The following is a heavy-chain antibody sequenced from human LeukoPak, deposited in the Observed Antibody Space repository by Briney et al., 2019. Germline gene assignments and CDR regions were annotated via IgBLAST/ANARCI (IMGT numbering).Heavy chain of an antibody. CDR3: ARRGSSGWYYFDY. J-gene: IGHJ4*02. CDR1: GGSISSSSYY. Sequence: SETLSLTCTVSGGSISSSSYYWGWIRQPSGKGLEWIGSIYYSGSTYYNPSLKSRVTISVDTSKNQFSLKLSSVTAADTAVYYCARRGSSGWYYFDYWGQGTLVTVSS. V-gene: IGHV4-39*01. CDR2: IYYSGST. D-gene: IGHD6-19*01.